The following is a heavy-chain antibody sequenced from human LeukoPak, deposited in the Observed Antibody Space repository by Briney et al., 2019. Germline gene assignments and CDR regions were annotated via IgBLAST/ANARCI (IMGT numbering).Heavy chain of an antibody. CDR3: ARYGDDGSGSPNFDY. V-gene: IGHV3-48*02. D-gene: IGHD3-10*01. CDR2: ISSSSSNI. J-gene: IGHJ4*02. CDR1: VFTFSSYS. Sequence: GGRLRLSCAASVFTFSSYSMNWVRQAPGRGREWVSYISSSSSNIYYAESVKGRFPSSRDNAKNSLYLQMNSLRDEDTAVYYCARYGDDGSGSPNFDYWGQGTLVTVSS.